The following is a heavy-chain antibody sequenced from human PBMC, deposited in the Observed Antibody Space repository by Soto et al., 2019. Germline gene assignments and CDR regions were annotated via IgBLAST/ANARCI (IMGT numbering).Heavy chain of an antibody. CDR3: AREDDDLGGMDV. CDR2: INPNSGGT. D-gene: IGHD3-3*01. J-gene: IGHJ6*02. CDR1: GYTFTSYY. V-gene: IGHV1-2*02. Sequence: GASVKVSCKASGYTFTSYYMHWVRQAPGQGLEWMGWINPNSGGTNYAQKFQGRVTMTRDTSISTAYMELSRLRSDDTAVYYCAREDDDLGGMDVWGQGTTVTVSS.